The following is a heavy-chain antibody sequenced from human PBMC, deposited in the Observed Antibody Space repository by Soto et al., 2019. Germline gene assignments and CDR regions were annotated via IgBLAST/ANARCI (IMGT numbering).Heavy chain of an antibody. J-gene: IGHJ5*02. D-gene: IGHD6-13*01. CDR1: GGSISSYY. CDR2: IYYSGST. CDR3: ARHTSAVAAAGIFVAWFDP. V-gene: IGHV4-59*08. Sequence: SETLSLTCTVSGGSISSYYWSWIRQPPGKGLEWIGYIYYSGSTNYNPYLKSRVTISVDTSKNHFSLKLSSVTAADTAVYYCARHTSAVAAAGIFVAWFDPWGQGTLVTVSS.